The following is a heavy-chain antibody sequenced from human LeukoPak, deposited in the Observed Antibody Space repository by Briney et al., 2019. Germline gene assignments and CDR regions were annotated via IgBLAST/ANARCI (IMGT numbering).Heavy chain of an antibody. D-gene: IGHD6-19*01. Sequence: GRSLRLSCAASGFTFSSYAMSWVRQAPGKGLEWVSAISGSGGSTYYADSVKGRFTISRDNSKNTLYLQMNSLRAEDTAVYYCAKVPSSGWYPNEYYFDYWGQGTPVTVSS. CDR3: AKVPSSGWYPNEYYFDY. V-gene: IGHV3-23*01. CDR2: ISGSGGST. CDR1: GFTFSSYA. J-gene: IGHJ4*02.